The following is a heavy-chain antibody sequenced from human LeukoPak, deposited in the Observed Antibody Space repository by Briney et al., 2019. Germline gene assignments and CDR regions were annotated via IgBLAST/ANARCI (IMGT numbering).Heavy chain of an antibody. J-gene: IGHJ4*02. Sequence: SQTLSLTCTVSGGSISSGSYYWSSIRQPAGKGLEWIGRIYTSGSTNYNPSLNSRVTISVDTSKNQFSLKLSSVTAADTAVYYCARDNDEALDYWGQGTLVTVSS. D-gene: IGHD1-1*01. CDR3: ARDNDEALDY. CDR1: GGSISSGSYY. CDR2: IYTSGST. V-gene: IGHV4-61*02.